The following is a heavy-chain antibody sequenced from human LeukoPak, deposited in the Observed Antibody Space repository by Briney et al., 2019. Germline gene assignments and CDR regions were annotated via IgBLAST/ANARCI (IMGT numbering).Heavy chain of an antibody. V-gene: IGHV4-39*01. D-gene: IGHD3-22*01. CDR1: GGSISSSSYY. Sequence: PSETLSLTCTVSGGSISSSSYYWGWIRQPPGKGLEWIGSIYYVGSTYYNPSLKSRVTISVDTSKNQFSLKLSSVTAADTAVYYCARQTDYYDSSGYYIDAFDIWGQGTMVTVSS. CDR3: ARQTDYYDSSGYYIDAFDI. CDR2: IYYVGST. J-gene: IGHJ3*02.